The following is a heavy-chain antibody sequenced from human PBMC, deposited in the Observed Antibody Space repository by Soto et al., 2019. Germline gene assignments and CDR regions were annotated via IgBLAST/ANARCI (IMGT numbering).Heavy chain of an antibody. J-gene: IGHJ5*02. CDR3: ATDPYYYDSSIPWFDP. V-gene: IGHV1-24*01. CDR2: FDPEDGET. CDR1: GYTLTELS. Sequence: GASVKVSCKVSGYTLTELSMHWVRQAPGKGLEWMGGFDPEDGETIYAQKLQDRVTMTEDTSTDTAYMELSSLRSEDTAVYYCATDPYYYDSSIPWFDPWGQGTLVTVSS. D-gene: IGHD3-22*01.